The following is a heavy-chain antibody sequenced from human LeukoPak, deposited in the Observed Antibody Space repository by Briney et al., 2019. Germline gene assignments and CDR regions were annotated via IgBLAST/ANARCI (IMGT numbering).Heavy chain of an antibody. CDR2: ISRDGNSE. CDR3: ARDSVDGPFVISLDL. Sequence: PGRSLRLSCVGTGFTFSNYPMNWVRQAPGKGLEWVSHISRDGNSESTVDAPRGRFATSRDNAKNTLFLLINRLRVEDTAVYYCARDSVDGPFVISLDLWGQGALVTVSS. D-gene: IGHD3-10*01. J-gene: IGHJ4*02. V-gene: IGHV3-48*03. CDR1: GFTFSNYP.